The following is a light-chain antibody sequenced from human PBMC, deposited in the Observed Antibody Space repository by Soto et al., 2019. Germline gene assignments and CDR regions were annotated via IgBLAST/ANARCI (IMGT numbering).Light chain of an antibody. CDR3: QQYGGSPT. V-gene: IGKV3-20*01. J-gene: IGKJ4*01. CDR2: GAS. CDR1: QTISNTF. Sequence: EIVLTQSPGTLSLSPGERATLSCRASQTISNTFLAWYQQRPGQAPRLLIYGASGRAAGIPDRFSGSGSGTDFTLSISRLEPEDFAVYYCQQYGGSPTFGGGTKVEIK.